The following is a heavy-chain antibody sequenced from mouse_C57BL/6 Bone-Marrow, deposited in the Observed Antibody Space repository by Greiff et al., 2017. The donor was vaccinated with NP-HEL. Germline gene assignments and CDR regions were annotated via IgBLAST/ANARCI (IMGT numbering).Heavy chain of an antibody. CDR1: GYTFTSYW. CDR3: AREGNYLRPYYYAMDY. Sequence: QVQLQQSGAELVRPGSSVKLSCKASGYTFTSYWMHWVKQRPIQGLEWIGNIDPSDSETHYNQKFKDKATLTVDKSSSTAYMQLSSLTSEDSAVYYCAREGNYLRPYYYAMDYWGQGTSVTVSS. V-gene: IGHV1-52*01. D-gene: IGHD2-1*01. J-gene: IGHJ4*01. CDR2: IDPSDSET.